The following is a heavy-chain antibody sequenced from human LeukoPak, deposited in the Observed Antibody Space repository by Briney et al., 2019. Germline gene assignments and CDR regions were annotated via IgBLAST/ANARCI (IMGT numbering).Heavy chain of an antibody. CDR3: ARDGHQLLSFYMDV. D-gene: IGHD2-2*01. V-gene: IGHV3-11*04. CDR1: GFTFSDYY. J-gene: IGHJ6*03. Sequence: PGGSLRLSCAASGFTFSDYYMSWIRQAPGKGLEWVSYISSSGSTIYYADSVKGRFTISRDNAKNSLYLHMNSLRAEDTAVYYCARDGHQLLSFYMDVWGKGTTVTIPS. CDR2: ISSSGSTI.